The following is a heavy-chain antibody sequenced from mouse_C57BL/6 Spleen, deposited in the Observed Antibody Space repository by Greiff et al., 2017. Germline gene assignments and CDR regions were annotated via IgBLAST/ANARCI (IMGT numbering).Heavy chain of an antibody. CDR1: GFTFTDYY. CDR3: ASLGGLDY. Sequence: EVHLVESGGGLVQPGGSLSLSCAASGFTFTDYYMSWVRQPPGKALEWLGFIGNKANGYTTEYSASVKGRFTISRDNSQSILYLQMNALRAEDSATYSCASLGGLDYWGQGTTLTVSS. J-gene: IGHJ2*01. D-gene: IGHD3-3*01. CDR2: IGNKANGYTT. V-gene: IGHV7-3*01.